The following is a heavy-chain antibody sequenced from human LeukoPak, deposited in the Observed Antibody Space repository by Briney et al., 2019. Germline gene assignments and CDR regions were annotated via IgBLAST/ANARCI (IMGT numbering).Heavy chain of an antibody. V-gene: IGHV3-9*01. CDR2: ISWSSGSI. CDR1: GFTFDDYA. J-gene: IGHJ6*02. CDR3: AKDTAHCSSTSCYNYYYYGMDV. Sequence: GGSLRLSCAASGFTFDDYAMRWVRQAPGKGLEWVSGISWSSGSIGYADSVKGRFTISRDNAKNSLYLQMNSLRAEDTALYYCAKDTAHCSSTSCYNYYYYGMDVWGQGTTVTVSS. D-gene: IGHD2-2*02.